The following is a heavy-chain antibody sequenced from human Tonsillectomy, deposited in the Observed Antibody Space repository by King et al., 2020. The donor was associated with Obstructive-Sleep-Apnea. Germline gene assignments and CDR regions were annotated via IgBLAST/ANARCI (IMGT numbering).Heavy chain of an antibody. J-gene: IGHJ5*02. V-gene: IGHV3-30-3*01. D-gene: IGHD3-16*02. CDR2: ISSEGSNK. Sequence: VQLVESGGGVVQPGRSLRLSCAASGFTFSSYAMHWVRQAPGKGLEWVAVISSEGSNKYYADSVKGRFTISRDNSKNTLYLQMNSLRAEDTAVYFCARGQVWASYRHGGFHPGRQTPLVTVPS. CDR3: ARGQVWASYRHGGFHP. CDR1: GFTFSSYA.